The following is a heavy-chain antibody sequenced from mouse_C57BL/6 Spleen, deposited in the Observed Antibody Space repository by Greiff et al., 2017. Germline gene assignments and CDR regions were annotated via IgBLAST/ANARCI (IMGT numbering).Heavy chain of an antibody. CDR1: GYAFTNYL. CDR2: INPGSGGT. V-gene: IGHV1-54*01. CDR3: ARSTEDYYAMDY. Sequence: VQLQQSGAELVRPGTSVKVSCKASGYAFTNYLIEWVKQRPGQGLEWIGVINPGSGGTNYNEKFKGKATLTADKSSSTAYMQLSSLTSEDSAVYFCARSTEDYYAMDYWGQGTSVTVSS. J-gene: IGHJ4*01.